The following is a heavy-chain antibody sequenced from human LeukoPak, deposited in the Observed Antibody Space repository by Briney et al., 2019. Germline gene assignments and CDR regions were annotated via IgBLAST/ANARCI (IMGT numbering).Heavy chain of an antibody. CDR3: ARAGHYYDSRGYDY. V-gene: IGHV4-59*01. Sequence: PSETLSLTCTVSGGPISSYYWSWIRQPPGKGLEWIGYIYYSGSTNYNPSLKSRVTISVDTSKNQFSLKLSSVTAADTAVYYCARAGHYYDSRGYDYWGQGTLVTVSS. CDR2: IYYSGST. CDR1: GGPISSYY. J-gene: IGHJ4*02. D-gene: IGHD3-22*01.